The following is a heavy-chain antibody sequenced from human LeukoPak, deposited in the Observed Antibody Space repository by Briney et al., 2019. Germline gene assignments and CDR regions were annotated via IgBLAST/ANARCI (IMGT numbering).Heavy chain of an antibody. V-gene: IGHV3-30*02. Sequence: GGSLRLSCAASGFTFSLYGMQWVGQAPGKRLQWVAFIRYDASNEYYVDSVKGRFTISRDNSENTLYLQMNSLRTEDTAVYYCARFDYWSGFYPLDHWGQGTPVTVSS. CDR3: ARFDYWSGFYPLDH. D-gene: IGHD3-3*01. CDR2: IRYDASNE. J-gene: IGHJ4*02. CDR1: GFTFSLYG.